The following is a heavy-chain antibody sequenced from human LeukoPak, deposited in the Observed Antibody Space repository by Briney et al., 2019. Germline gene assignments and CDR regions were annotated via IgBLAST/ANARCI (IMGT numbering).Heavy chain of an antibody. CDR2: IGIDSGNT. Sequence: GFLRLSCAASGFTFSDYSMNWVRQAPGKGLEWISYIGIDSGNTNYADSVKGRFTISGDKAKNSLYLQMNSLRVEDTAVYYCARDYKYALDNWGQGTLVTVSS. V-gene: IGHV3-48*01. J-gene: IGHJ4*02. CDR3: ARDYKYALDN. CDR1: GFTFSDYS. D-gene: IGHD5-24*01.